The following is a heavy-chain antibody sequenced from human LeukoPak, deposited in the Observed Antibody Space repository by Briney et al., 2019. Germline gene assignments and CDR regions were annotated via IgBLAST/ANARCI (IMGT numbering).Heavy chain of an antibody. CDR1: GYSFSDYG. J-gene: IGHJ6*02. CDR3: ARDDREQWLPPNGMDV. D-gene: IGHD6-19*01. Sequence: GASVKVSCTASGYSFSDYGISWVRQAPGQVLGWMGWISAYNGNTNYVQKFQGRVTMTTDTSTNIAGMELRSLRSDDTAVYYCARDDREQWLPPNGMDVWGQGTTVIVSS. V-gene: IGHV1-18*01. CDR2: ISAYNGNT.